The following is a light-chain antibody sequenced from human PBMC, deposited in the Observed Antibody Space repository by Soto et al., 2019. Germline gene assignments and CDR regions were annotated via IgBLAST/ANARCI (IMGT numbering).Light chain of an antibody. Sequence: EIVMTQSPATLSVSPGQGATLSCRSSQPISRNLAWYQHKPGQAPRLLIYDASTRATGIPARFSGSGSGTEFTLTISSLQSADFAVYCCQQYSNWPWTFGQGTKVDIK. CDR1: QPISRN. J-gene: IGKJ1*01. V-gene: IGKV3-15*01. CDR3: QQYSNWPWT. CDR2: DAS.